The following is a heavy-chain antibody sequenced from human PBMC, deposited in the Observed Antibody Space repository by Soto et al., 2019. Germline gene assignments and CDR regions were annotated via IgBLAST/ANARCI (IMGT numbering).Heavy chain of an antibody. D-gene: IGHD6-13*01. CDR2: ISYDGSNK. CDR1: GFTLSSYA. V-gene: IGHV3-30-3*01. Sequence: GGSLRLSCAASGFTLSSYAMHWVRQAPGKGLEWVAVISYDGSNKYYADSVKGRFTISRDNSKNTLYLQMNSLRAEDTAVYYCASGVYYYYYYGMDVWGQGTTVTVSS. J-gene: IGHJ6*02. CDR3: ASGVYYYYYYGMDV.